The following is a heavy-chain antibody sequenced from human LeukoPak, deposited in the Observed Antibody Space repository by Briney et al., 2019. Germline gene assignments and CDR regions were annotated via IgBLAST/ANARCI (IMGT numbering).Heavy chain of an antibody. D-gene: IGHD2-15*01. CDR3: GRGVGGLQH. Sequence: PGGSLRLSCAASGLTFSSYWMHWVRQAPGKGLVWVSRINSDGSSTSYADSVKGRFTISRDNAKSTLYLQMNSLRAEDTAVYSCGRGVGGLQHWGQGTLVTVSS. CDR1: GLTFSSYW. CDR2: INSDGSST. J-gene: IGHJ1*01. V-gene: IGHV3-74*01.